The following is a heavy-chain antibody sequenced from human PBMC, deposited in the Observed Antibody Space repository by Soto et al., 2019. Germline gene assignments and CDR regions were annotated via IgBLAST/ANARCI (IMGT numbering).Heavy chain of an antibody. V-gene: IGHV1-8*01. CDR1: GYTFTSYD. CDR3: ARGLTIFGVDVSPY. Sequence: ASVKVSCKASGYTFTSYDINWVRQATGQGLEWMGWMNLNSGNTGYAQKFQGRVTMTRNTSISTAYMELSSLRSEDTAVYYCARGLTIFGVDVSPYWGQGTLVTVSS. J-gene: IGHJ4*02. CDR2: MNLNSGNT. D-gene: IGHD3-3*01.